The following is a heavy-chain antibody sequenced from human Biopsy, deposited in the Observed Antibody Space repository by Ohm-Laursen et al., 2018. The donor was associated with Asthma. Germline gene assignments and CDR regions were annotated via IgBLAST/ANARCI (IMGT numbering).Heavy chain of an antibody. CDR3: AKDVFPGWELRRGPDY. CDR1: GFTFSNYG. D-gene: IGHD1-26*01. J-gene: IGHJ4*02. V-gene: IGHV3-30*18. CDR2: ISFDGSNK. Sequence: SLRLSCAASGFTFSNYGMHWGRQAPGKGLDWLAVISFDGSNKNYTDSVKGRFTISRDNSRNTLHLQMNSLRAEDAAVYYCAKDVFPGWELRRGPDYWGQGTLVTVSS.